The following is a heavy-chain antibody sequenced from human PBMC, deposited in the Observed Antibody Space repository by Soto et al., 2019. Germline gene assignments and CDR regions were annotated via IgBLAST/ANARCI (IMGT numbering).Heavy chain of an antibody. CDR2: ISGSGGST. D-gene: IGHD6-19*01. V-gene: IGHV3-23*01. CDR3: AKDSPTRSGWPRYYYYYGMDV. Sequence: HPGGSLRLSCAASGFTFSSDAMSWGRQAPGKGLEWVSAISGSGGSTYYADSVKGRFTISRDNSKNTLYLQMNSLRAEDTAVYYCAKDSPTRSGWPRYYYYYGMDVWGQGTTVTVSS. CDR1: GFTFSSDA. J-gene: IGHJ6*02.